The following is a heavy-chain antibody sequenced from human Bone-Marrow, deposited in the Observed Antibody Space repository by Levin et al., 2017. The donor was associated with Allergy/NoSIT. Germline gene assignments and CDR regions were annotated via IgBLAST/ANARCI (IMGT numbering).Heavy chain of an antibody. CDR3: ATSGLRLAVDYFDS. V-gene: IGHV3-9*01. J-gene: IGHJ4*02. CDR1: GFSFDDHA. Sequence: GGSLRLSCAASGFSFDDHAMHWVRQAPGKGLEWVSGISWNSGNIGYADPVKGRFTISRDNAKNSLELQMNSLRAEDTALSYCATSGLRLAVDYFDSWGQGTLVTVSS. CDR2: ISWNSGNI. D-gene: IGHD6-19*01.